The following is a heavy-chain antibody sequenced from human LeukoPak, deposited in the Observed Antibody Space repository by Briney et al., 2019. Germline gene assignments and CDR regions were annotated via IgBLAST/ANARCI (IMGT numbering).Heavy chain of an antibody. CDR2: FYYCGRT. CDR1: VDSITSYY. Sequence: PSDTLSLTCTVSVDSITSYYWSWIRQSPGKGGEWIGYFYYCGRTNYNPSLKSRVAISVDTSTNQFSLKLTSVTAADTAVYCCARGEDSSGYCPYYFDCWGQGTLGTVSS. J-gene: IGHJ4*02. V-gene: IGHV4-59*07. D-gene: IGHD3-22*01. CDR3: ARGEDSSGYCPYYFDC.